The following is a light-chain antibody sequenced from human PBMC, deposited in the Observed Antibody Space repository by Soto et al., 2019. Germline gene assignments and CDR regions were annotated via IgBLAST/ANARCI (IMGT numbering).Light chain of an antibody. CDR2: QVS. Sequence: SYELTQPPSVSVSPGQTASIICSGDKLGNKYVSWYQQRPGQSPVLVMYQVSKRASGIPERFSSSNSGNAATLTISGTQAMDEADYYCQAWDTSTVVFGGGTKLTVL. V-gene: IGLV3-1*01. J-gene: IGLJ2*01. CDR3: QAWDTSTVV. CDR1: KLGNKY.